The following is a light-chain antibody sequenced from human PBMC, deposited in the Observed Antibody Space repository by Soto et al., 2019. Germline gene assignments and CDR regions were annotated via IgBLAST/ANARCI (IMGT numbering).Light chain of an antibody. CDR3: QQYGIPPL. Sequence: EVVMRQAPATLSVTPREGATLSCRASQGIGDTLAWSQHKPSQTPRLLIYGASSRATGIPDRFSGSGSGTDFTLTISILEPEDFAVYCCQQYGIPPLFGQGTRLEI. CDR2: GAS. J-gene: IGKJ5*01. V-gene: IGKV3-20*01. CDR1: QGIGDT.